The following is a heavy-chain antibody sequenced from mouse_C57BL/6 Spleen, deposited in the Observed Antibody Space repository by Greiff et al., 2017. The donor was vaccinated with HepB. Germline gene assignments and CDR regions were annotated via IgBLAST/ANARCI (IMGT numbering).Heavy chain of an antibody. V-gene: IGHV1-59*01. CDR2: IDPSDSYT. CDR1: GYTFTSYW. Sequence: VKLQQPGAELVRPGTSVKLSCKASGYTFTSYWMPWVKQRPGQGLEWIGVIDPSDSYTNYNQKFKGKATLTVDTSSSTAYMQLSSLTSEDSAVYYCATTVVATDAMDYWGQGTSVTVSS. J-gene: IGHJ4*01. CDR3: ATTVVATDAMDY. D-gene: IGHD1-1*01.